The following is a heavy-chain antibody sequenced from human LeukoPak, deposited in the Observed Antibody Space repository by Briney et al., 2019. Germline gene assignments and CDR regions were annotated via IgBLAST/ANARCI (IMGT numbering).Heavy chain of an antibody. CDR1: GGSISSYY. V-gene: IGHV4-59*01. D-gene: IGHD6-13*01. CDR2: IYYSGST. Sequence: SETLSLTCTVSGGSISSYYWSWIRQPPGKGLECIGYIYYSGSTNYNPSLKSRVTISVDTSKNQFSLKLSSVTAADTAIYYCARVSPAVGAFDIWGRGTMVTVSS. CDR3: ARVSPAVGAFDI. J-gene: IGHJ3*02.